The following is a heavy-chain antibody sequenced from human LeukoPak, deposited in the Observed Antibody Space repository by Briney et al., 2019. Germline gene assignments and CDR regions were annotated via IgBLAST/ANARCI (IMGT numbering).Heavy chain of an antibody. V-gene: IGHV3-23*01. CDR3: AKSKRITMVRGNLLFDY. Sequence: GGSLRLSCAASGFTFSSYAMSWVRQAPGKGLEWVSAVSGSGGSTYYADSVKGRFTISRDNSKNTLYLQMNSLRAEDTAVYYCAKSKRITMVRGNLLFDYWGQGTLVTVSS. J-gene: IGHJ4*02. CDR2: VSGSGGST. CDR1: GFTFSSYA. D-gene: IGHD3-10*01.